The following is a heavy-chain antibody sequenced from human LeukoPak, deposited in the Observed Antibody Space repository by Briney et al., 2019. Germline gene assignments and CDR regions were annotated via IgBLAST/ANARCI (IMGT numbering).Heavy chain of an antibody. CDR3: ARGQKRGYCSSTSCYARYYFDY. CDR2: INHRGST. Sequence: SETLSLTCAVYGGSFSGYYWSWIRQPPGKGLEWIGEINHRGSTNYNPSLKSRVTISVDTSKNQFSLKLSSVTAADTAVYYCARGQKRGYCSSTSCYARYYFDYWGQGTLVTVS. J-gene: IGHJ4*02. CDR1: GGSFSGYY. D-gene: IGHD2-2*01. V-gene: IGHV4-34*01.